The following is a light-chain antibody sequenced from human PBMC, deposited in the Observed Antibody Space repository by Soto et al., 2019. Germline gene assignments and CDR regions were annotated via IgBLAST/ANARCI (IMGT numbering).Light chain of an antibody. Sequence: EIVLTQSPGTLSLSPGERATLSCRASQGISSTNLAWYQQKPGQAPRLLIYGASSRATGIPDRFSGSGSGTDFTLTISRLEPEDFAVYYCQQYGSSPPYTFGQGTKLEIK. J-gene: IGKJ2*01. V-gene: IGKV3-20*01. CDR3: QQYGSSPPYT. CDR1: QGISSTN. CDR2: GAS.